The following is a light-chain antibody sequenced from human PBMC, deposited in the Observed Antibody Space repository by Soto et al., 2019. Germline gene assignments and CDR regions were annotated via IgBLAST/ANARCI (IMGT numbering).Light chain of an antibody. Sequence: QSALTQPASVSGSPGQSVTISCTGTTSDVGGYISVSWYQQHPGKAPKLMIYEVSNRPSGVSNRFSGSKSGDTASLTISGLQAEDEADYFCKSYAGSNTYVFGSGTKLTVL. J-gene: IGLJ1*01. CDR3: KSYAGSNTYV. CDR2: EVS. V-gene: IGLV2-14*01. CDR1: TSDVGGYIS.